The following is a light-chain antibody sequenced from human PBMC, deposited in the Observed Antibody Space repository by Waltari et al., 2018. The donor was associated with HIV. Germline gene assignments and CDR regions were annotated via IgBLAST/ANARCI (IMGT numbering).Light chain of an antibody. CDR1: QSISTY. CDR3: QQTYSTLSLT. Sequence: DIRMTQSPSSLSASVGDRVTITCLASQSISTYLNWYQQKPGKAPKLLIYAASSLQSGVPSRFSGSGSGTDFTLTISSLQPEDFATYYCQQTYSTLSLTFGGGTKVEIK. CDR2: AAS. J-gene: IGKJ4*01. V-gene: IGKV1-39*01.